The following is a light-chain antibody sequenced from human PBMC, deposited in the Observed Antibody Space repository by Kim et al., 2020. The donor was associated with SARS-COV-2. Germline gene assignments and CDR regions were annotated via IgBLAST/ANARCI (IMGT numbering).Light chain of an antibody. CDR1: QSVSSY. Sequence: WSPGERAALSCRASQSVSSYLAWYQQKPGQAPRLLIYDASNRATGIPARFSGSGSGTDFTLTISSLEPEDFAVYYCQQRSNWPLTFGGGTKVDIK. CDR3: QQRSNWPLT. CDR2: DAS. J-gene: IGKJ4*01. V-gene: IGKV3-11*01.